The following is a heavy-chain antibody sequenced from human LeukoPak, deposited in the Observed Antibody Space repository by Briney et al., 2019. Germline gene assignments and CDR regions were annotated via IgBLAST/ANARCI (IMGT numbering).Heavy chain of an antibody. Sequence: KSSETLSLTCAVSGYSISSGYYWGRIRQPPGKGLEWIGSIYHSGSTYYNPSLKSRVTISVDTSKNQFSLKPSSVTAADTAVYYCASVYNWNDVVAFDIWGQGTMVTVSS. CDR1: GYSISSGYY. V-gene: IGHV4-38-2*01. J-gene: IGHJ3*02. D-gene: IGHD1-1*01. CDR3: ASVYNWNDVVAFDI. CDR2: IYHSGST.